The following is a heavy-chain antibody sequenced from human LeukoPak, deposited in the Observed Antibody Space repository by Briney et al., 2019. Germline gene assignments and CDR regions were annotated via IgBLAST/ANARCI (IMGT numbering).Heavy chain of an antibody. Sequence: GGSLRLSCAASGFTFSSYSMNWVRQAPGKGLEWVSSISSSSSYIYCADSVKGRFTISRDNAKNSLYLQMNSLRAEDTAVYYCARVIAVAAVDYWGQGTLVTVSS. V-gene: IGHV3-21*01. D-gene: IGHD6-19*01. CDR2: ISSSSSYI. CDR1: GFTFSSYS. CDR3: ARVIAVAAVDY. J-gene: IGHJ4*02.